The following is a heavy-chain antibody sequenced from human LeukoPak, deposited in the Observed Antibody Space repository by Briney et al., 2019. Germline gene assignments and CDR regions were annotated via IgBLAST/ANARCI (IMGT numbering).Heavy chain of an antibody. CDR3: AKDLDYYVAMDV. CDR2: IGSDYKT. V-gene: IGHV3-23*01. J-gene: IGHJ6*02. CDR1: GLTISGFA. D-gene: IGHD3-10*02. Sequence: GSLRLSCAASGLTISGFALTCVRQAPGKGLEWVSSIGSDYKTHYSESVKGRFAISRDNSKGTLFLQMNSLRAEDTALYYCAKDLDYYVAMDVWGRGTAVTVSS.